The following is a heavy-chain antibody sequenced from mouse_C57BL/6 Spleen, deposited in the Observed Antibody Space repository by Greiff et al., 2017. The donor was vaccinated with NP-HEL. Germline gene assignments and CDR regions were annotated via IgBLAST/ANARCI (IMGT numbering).Heavy chain of an antibody. J-gene: IGHJ3*01. D-gene: IGHD4-1*01. CDR2: IHPNSGST. CDR1: GYTFTSYW. CDR3: ARRTGTAWFAY. Sequence: VQLQQPGAELVKPGASVKLSCKASGYTFTSYWMHWVKQRPGQGLEWIGMIHPNSGSTNYNEKFKSKATLTVDKSSSTAYMQLSSLTSEDSAVYYCARRTGTAWFAYWGQGTLVTVSA. V-gene: IGHV1-64*01.